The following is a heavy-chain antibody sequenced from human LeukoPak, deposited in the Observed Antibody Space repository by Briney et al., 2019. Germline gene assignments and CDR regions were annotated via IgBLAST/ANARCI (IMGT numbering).Heavy chain of an antibody. CDR1: GFTFSSYA. D-gene: IGHD6-19*01. CDR3: AKDYSSGWYIDY. CDR2: ISGGGVSA. V-gene: IGHV3-23*01. Sequence: PGGSLRLSCAASGFTFSSYAMSWVRQAPGKGLEWVSAISGGGVSAYYADSVKGRFTISRDNSKNTLYLQMNSLRAEDTAVYYCAKDYSSGWYIDYWGQGTLVTVSS. J-gene: IGHJ4*02.